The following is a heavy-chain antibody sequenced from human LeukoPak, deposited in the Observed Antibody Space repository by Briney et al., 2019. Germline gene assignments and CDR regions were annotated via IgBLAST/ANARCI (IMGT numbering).Heavy chain of an antibody. D-gene: IGHD2-2*01. CDR1: GYTFTDYY. J-gene: IGHJ4*02. Sequence: ASVKVSCKASGYTFTDYYMHWVRQAPGQGFEWMGWINPNSGDTNYAQKFQGRVTMTRDTSISTAHMELSRLRSDDTAVYYCARANFLYCSSTTCLFDYWGQGTLVTAS. CDR3: ARANFLYCSSTTCLFDY. V-gene: IGHV1-2*02. CDR2: INPNSGDT.